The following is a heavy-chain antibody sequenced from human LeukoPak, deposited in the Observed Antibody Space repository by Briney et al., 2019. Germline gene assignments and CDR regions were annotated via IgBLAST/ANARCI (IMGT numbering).Heavy chain of an antibody. Sequence: ASVNVSRMASLCIFIRYFMHGVRQAPGQGLEWMAWINPNSGGTNYAQKFQGRATMTQDTPIRTPYMELSRLRSDETAVYCCARENRPFDGDYVRFDFDHWGQGTLVTVSS. CDR1: LCIFIRYF. CDR3: ARENRPFDGDYVRFDFDH. V-gene: IGHV1-2*02. CDR2: INPNSGGT. J-gene: IGHJ4*02. D-gene: IGHD4-17*01.